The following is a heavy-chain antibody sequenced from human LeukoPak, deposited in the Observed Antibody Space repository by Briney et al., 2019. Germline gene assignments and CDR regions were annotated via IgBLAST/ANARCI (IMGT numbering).Heavy chain of an antibody. CDR2: ISSSGSTI. D-gene: IGHD3-10*01. Sequence: GGSLRLSCAPSGFTFSDYYMSWIRQAPGKGLEWVSYISSSGSTIYYADSVKGRFTISRDNSKNSLYLQMNSLRAEDTAVYYCAKVMKGSERLTMVRGVIIKTAGLYYMDVWGKGTTVTVSS. CDR3: AKVMKGSERLTMVRGVIIKTAGLYYMDV. V-gene: IGHV3-11*01. J-gene: IGHJ6*03. CDR1: GFTFSDYY.